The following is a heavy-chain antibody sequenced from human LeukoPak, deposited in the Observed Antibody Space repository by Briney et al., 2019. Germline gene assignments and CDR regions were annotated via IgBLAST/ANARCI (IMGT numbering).Heavy chain of an antibody. Sequence: SETLSLTCAVSGYSISSGYYWGWIRQPPGKGLEWVGSIFHSGSTYYNPSLKSRVTISVDTSKNQFSLKLSSVTAADTAVYYCARDRGEAVAGPPGYWGQGTLVTVSS. V-gene: IGHV4-38-2*02. CDR2: IFHSGST. CDR1: GYSISSGYY. J-gene: IGHJ4*02. CDR3: ARDRGEAVAGPPGY. D-gene: IGHD6-19*01.